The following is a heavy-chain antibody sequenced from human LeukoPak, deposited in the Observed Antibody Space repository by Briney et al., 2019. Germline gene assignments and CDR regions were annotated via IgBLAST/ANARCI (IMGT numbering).Heavy chain of an antibody. D-gene: IGHD1-1*01. CDR2: IRYDGSNK. CDR3: AKDPGPWNDAVY. CDR1: GFTFSSYG. Sequence: GGSLRLSCTASGFTFSSYGMHWVRQAPGKGLEWVAFIRYDGSNKYYADSVKGRFTISRDNSKNTLYLQMNSLRAEDTAVYYCAKDPGPWNDAVYWGQGTLVTVSS. J-gene: IGHJ4*02. V-gene: IGHV3-30*02.